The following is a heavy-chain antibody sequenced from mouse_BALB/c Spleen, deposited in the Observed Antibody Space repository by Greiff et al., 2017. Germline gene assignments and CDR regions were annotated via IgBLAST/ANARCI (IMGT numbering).Heavy chain of an antibody. V-gene: IGHV1-69*01. D-gene: IGHD2-4*01. J-gene: IGHJ3*01. CDR2: IDTSDSYT. CDR1: GYTFTDYW. Sequence: VQLQQPGAELVMPGASVKMSCKASGYTFTDYWMHWVKQRPGQGLEWIGAIDTSDSYTSYNQKFKGKATLTVDESSSTAYMQLSSLTSEDSAVYYCARGRTMTLAWFAYWGQGTLVTVSA. CDR3: ARGRTMTLAWFAY.